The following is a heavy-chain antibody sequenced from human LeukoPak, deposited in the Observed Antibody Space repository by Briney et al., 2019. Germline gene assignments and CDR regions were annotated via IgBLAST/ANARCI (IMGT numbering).Heavy chain of an antibody. D-gene: IGHD4-17*01. Sequence: GGSLRLSCAASGFTFSTYAMSWVRQAPGKGLEWVSAISGSGGSTYYADSVKGRFTISRDNSKNTLYLHMNSLRAEDTAVYYCARAHGDYTPNYYYGMDVWGQGTTVTVSS. CDR1: GFTFSTYA. CDR2: ISGSGGST. CDR3: ARAHGDYTPNYYYGMDV. V-gene: IGHV3-23*01. J-gene: IGHJ6*02.